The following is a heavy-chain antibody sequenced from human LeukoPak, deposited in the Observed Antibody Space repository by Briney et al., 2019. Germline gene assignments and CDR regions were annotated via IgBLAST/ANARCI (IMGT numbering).Heavy chain of an antibody. J-gene: IGHJ4*02. Sequence: PGGSLRLSCADSGYTFSSYAMSWVRQAPGEGLEWVSAISGSGGSTYYADSVKGRFTISRDNSKNTLYLQMNSLRAEDTAVYYCAKALVPRPYGSTFDYWGQGTLVTVSS. V-gene: IGHV3-23*01. D-gene: IGHD3-10*01. CDR1: GYTFSSYA. CDR2: ISGSGGST. CDR3: AKALVPRPYGSTFDY.